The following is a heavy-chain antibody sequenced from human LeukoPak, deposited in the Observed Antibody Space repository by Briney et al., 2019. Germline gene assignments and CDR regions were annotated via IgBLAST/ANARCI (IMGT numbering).Heavy chain of an antibody. D-gene: IGHD3-22*01. J-gene: IGHJ5*02. V-gene: IGHV4-59*01. CDR1: GGSISTYY. CDR2: IYYSGST. CDR3: ARGDSSGYYAWFDP. Sequence: SETLSLTCTVSGGSISTYYWSWIRQTPGKGLEGIGYIYYSGSTNYNPSLKSRVTISVDTSKNQFSLQLSSVTAADTAVYYCARGDSSGYYAWFDPWGQGTLVTVSS.